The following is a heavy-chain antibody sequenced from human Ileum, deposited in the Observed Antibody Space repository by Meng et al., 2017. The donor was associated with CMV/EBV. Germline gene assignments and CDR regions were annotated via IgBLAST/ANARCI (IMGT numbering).Heavy chain of an antibody. CDR1: GDSISTTNW. CDR3: AGQGVRHCGRDCRWGPRYGMDI. D-gene: IGHD2-21*02. CDR2: IYHTGNT. Sequence: GSLRLSCAVSGDSISTTNWWSWVRQSPGKGLEWMGEIYHTGNTDYNPSLNSRVAIFLDKSNNQFSLRLRSVTAADTAVYYCAGQGVRHCGRDCRWGPRYGMDIWGLGSTVTVSS. V-gene: IGHV4-4*02. J-gene: IGHJ6*02.